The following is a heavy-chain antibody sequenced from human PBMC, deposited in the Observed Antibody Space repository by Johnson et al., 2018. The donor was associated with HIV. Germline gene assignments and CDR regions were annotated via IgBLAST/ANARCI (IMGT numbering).Heavy chain of an antibody. CDR3: ARADRDSGTYHDAFDI. D-gene: IGHD1-26*01. J-gene: IGHJ3*02. CDR1: GFTFDEYD. Sequence: EVQLVESGGGVVQPGTSLRLSCEASGFTFDEYDMSWVRQAPGKGLEWVSGINWNGGSTGYADSVTGRFPISRDNAKNSLYLQMNSLTVEDTALYYCARADRDSGTYHDAFDILGQGTMVTVSS. CDR2: INWNGGST. V-gene: IGHV3-20*04.